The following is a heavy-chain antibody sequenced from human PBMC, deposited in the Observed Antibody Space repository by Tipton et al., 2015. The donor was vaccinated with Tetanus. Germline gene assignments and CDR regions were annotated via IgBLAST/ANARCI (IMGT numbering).Heavy chain of an antibody. J-gene: IGHJ6*02. D-gene: IGHD2-2*01. CDR3: ARGPAPYCSSTSCYFSPYYYYGMDV. V-gene: IGHV6-1*01. CDR1: GDSVSSNSAA. Sequence: GLVKPSQTLSLTCAISGDSVSSNSAAWNWIRQSPSRGLEWLGRTYYRSKWYNDYAVSVKSRITINPGTSKNQFSLQLNSVTPEDTAVYYCARGPAPYCSSTSCYFSPYYYYGMDVWGQGTTVTVSS. CDR2: TYYRSKWYN.